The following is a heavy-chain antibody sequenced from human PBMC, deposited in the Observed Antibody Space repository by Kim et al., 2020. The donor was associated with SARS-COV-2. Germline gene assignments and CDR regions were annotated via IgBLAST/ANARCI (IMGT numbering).Heavy chain of an antibody. CDR2: ISGSGGST. D-gene: IGHD1-26*01. CDR1: GFTFSSYA. Sequence: GGSLRLSCAASGFTFSSYAMSWVRQAPGKGLEWVSAISGSGGSTYYADSVKGRFTISRDNSKNTLYLQMNSLRAEDTAVYYCAKGKAWELEEGLDYWGQGTLVTVSS. CDR3: AKGKAWELEEGLDY. J-gene: IGHJ4*02. V-gene: IGHV3-23*01.